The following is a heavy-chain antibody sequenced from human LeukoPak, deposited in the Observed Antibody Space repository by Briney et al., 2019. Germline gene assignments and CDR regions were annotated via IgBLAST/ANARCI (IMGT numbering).Heavy chain of an antibody. J-gene: IGHJ5*02. CDR3: ARNERITIFGVVQGNWFDP. Sequence: GESLKISCKGSGYSFTSYWIGWVRQMPGKGLEWMGIIYPGDSDTRYSPSFQGQVTISAEKSISTAYLQWSSLKASDTAMYYCARNERITIFGVVQGNWFDPWGQGTLVTVSS. V-gene: IGHV5-51*01. D-gene: IGHD3-3*01. CDR2: IYPGDSDT. CDR1: GYSFTSYW.